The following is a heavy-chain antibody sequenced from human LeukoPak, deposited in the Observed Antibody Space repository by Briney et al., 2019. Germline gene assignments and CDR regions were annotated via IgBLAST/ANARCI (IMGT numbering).Heavy chain of an antibody. D-gene: IGHD1-7*01. Sequence: GGSLRLSCAASGFTFSSYRMNWVRQAPGKGLERVSYISSSSSTIYYADSVKGRFTISRDNAKNSLYLQMNSLRAEDTAVYYCARSSRELGGYAPWELMPPLDYWGQGTLVTVSS. V-gene: IGHV3-48*01. CDR1: GFTFSSYR. CDR2: ISSSSSTI. J-gene: IGHJ4*02. CDR3: ARSSRELGGYAPWELMPPLDY.